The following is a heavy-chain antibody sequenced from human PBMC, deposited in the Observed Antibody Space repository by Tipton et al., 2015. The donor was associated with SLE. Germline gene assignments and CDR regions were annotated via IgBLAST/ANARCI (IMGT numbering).Heavy chain of an antibody. Sequence: TLSLTCTVSGGSISSSSYYWGWIRQPPGKGLEWIGGIYYSGSTYYNPSLKSRVTISVDTSKNQFSLKLSSVTAADTAVYYCARHDYDLNGYYQHYFDYWGQGTLVTVSS. V-gene: IGHV4-39*01. J-gene: IGHJ4*02. CDR1: GGSISSSSYY. D-gene: IGHD3-22*01. CDR3: ARHDYDLNGYYQHYFDY. CDR2: IYYSGST.